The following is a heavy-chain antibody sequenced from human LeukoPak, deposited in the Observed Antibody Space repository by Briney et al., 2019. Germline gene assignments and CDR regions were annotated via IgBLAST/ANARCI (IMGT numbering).Heavy chain of an antibody. J-gene: IGHJ4*02. CDR3: ARVFRYYDSSGYFDY. V-gene: IGHV3-53*01. D-gene: IGHD3-22*01. CDR2: IYSGGST. CDR1: GFTVSTNY. Sequence: PGGSLRLSCAASGFTVSTNYMTWVRQAPGKGLEWVSVIYSGGSTYYSDSVKGRFTISRDNSKNTLYLQLNNLRAEDTAVYYCARVFRYYDSSGYFDYWGQGTLVTVSS.